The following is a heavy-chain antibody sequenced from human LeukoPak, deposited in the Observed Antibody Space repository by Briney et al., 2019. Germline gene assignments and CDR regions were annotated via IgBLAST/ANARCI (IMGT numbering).Heavy chain of an antibody. CDR1: GFTFSSYG. Sequence: GGSLRLSCAASGFTFSSYGMHWVRQAPGKGLEWVAVISYDGSNKYYADSVKGRFTISRDNSKNTLYLQMNSLRAEDTAVYYCAKEITTWLGPHYFDYWGQGTLVTVSS. D-gene: IGHD6-19*01. CDR2: ISYDGSNK. V-gene: IGHV3-30*18. J-gene: IGHJ4*02. CDR3: AKEITTWLGPHYFDY.